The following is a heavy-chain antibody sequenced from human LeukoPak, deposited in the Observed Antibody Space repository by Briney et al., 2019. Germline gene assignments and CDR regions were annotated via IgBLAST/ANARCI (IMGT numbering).Heavy chain of an antibody. J-gene: IGHJ4*02. V-gene: IGHV3-30-3*01. CDR3: AKGLYCSSTSCYSY. CDR1: GFTFSSYA. CDR2: ISYDGSNK. Sequence: GGSLRLSCAASGFTFSSYAMHWVRQAPGKGLEWVAVISYDGSNKYYADSVKGRFTISRDNSKNTLYLQMNSLRAEDTAVYYCAKGLYCSSTSCYSYWGQGTLVTVSS. D-gene: IGHD2-2*01.